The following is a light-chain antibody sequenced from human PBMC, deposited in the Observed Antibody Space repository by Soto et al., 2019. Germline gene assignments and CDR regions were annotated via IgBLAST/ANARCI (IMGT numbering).Light chain of an antibody. Sequence: QSALTQPRSVSGSPGQSVTISCTGTSSDVGGYNYVSWYQQHPGMAPQLMIYDVSKRPSGVPDRFSGSKSGNTASLTISGLQAEDEADYYCCSYAGSYSWVFGGGTKLTVL. CDR3: CSYAGSYSWV. CDR1: SSDVGGYNY. CDR2: DVS. V-gene: IGLV2-11*01. J-gene: IGLJ2*01.